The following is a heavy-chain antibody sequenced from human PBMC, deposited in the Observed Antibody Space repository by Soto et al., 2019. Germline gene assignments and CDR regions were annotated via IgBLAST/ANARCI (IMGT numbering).Heavy chain of an antibody. Sequence: CAVSGGSISSSNWWSWVRQPPGKGLEWIGEIYHSGSTNYNPSLKSRVTISVDKSKNQFSLKLSSVTAADTAVYYCARDRDPYCSSTSCPSDVWGQGTTVTVSS. V-gene: IGHV4-4*02. CDR2: IYHSGST. CDR3: ARDRDPYCSSTSCPSDV. CDR1: GGSISSSNW. J-gene: IGHJ6*02. D-gene: IGHD2-2*01.